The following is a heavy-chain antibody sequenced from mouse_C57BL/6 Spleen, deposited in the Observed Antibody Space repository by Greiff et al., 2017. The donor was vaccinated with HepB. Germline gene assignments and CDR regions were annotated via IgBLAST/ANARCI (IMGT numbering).Heavy chain of an antibody. CDR2: INPGSGGT. Sequence: VKLMESGAELVRPGTSVKVSCKASGYAFTNYLIEWVKQRPGQGLEWIGVINPGSGGTNYNEKFKGKATLTADKSSSTAYMQLSSLTSEDSAVYFCARPIYRGYFDVWGTGTTVTVSS. CDR1: GYAFTNYL. J-gene: IGHJ1*03. V-gene: IGHV1-54*01. CDR3: ARPIYRGYFDV.